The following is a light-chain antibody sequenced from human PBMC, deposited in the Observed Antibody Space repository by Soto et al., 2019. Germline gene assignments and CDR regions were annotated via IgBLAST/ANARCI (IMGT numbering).Light chain of an antibody. CDR3: QQRSNWL. Sequence: EVVLTQSPATLSLSPGERATLSCRASQSVSSYLAWYQQKPGQAPRLLIYDASSRATGIPASFSGSGSGTDFTLTISCLEPEDFAVYYCQQRSNWLFGGGTKVEIK. CDR2: DAS. CDR1: QSVSSY. J-gene: IGKJ4*01. V-gene: IGKV3-11*01.